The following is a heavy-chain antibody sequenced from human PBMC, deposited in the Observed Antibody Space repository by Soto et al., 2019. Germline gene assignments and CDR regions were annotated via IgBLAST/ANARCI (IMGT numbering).Heavy chain of an antibody. CDR1: GYTFSNYG. V-gene: IGHV1-18*01. CDR3: ARDNGYSYGPYFDY. J-gene: IGHJ4*02. Sequence: ASVKVSCKASGYTFSNYGISWVRQAPGQGLEWMGWVSGYKDNTDYAQKFQGRVTMTTDTSTSIAYMEVRSLTSDDPAVYYCARDNGYSYGPYFDYWGQGTVVTVSS. D-gene: IGHD5-18*01. CDR2: VSGYKDNT.